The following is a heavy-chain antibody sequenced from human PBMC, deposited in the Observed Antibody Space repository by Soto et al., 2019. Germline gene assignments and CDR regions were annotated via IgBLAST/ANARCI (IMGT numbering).Heavy chain of an antibody. CDR2: IYYSGST. CDR3: AREGDFWSGPTLDD. Sequence: SETLSLTCTVSGGSIGSGDYYWSWIRQPPGKGLEWIGYIYYSGSTYYNPSLKSRVTISVDTSKNQFSLKLSSVTAADTAVYYCAREGDFWSGPTLDDWGQGNLVTVSS. J-gene: IGHJ4*02. D-gene: IGHD3-3*01. V-gene: IGHV4-30-4*01. CDR1: GGSIGSGDYY.